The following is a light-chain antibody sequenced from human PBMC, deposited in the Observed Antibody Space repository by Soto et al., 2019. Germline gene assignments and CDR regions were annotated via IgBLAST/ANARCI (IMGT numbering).Light chain of an antibody. J-gene: IGLJ2*01. CDR2: EVS. CDR3: SSYAGSNNFVV. Sequence: QSALTQPPSASGSPGQSVTISCTGTSSDVGGYNYVSWYQLHPGKAPKLMISEVSKRPSGVPDRFSGSKSGNTASLTVSGLQAEDEADYYCSSYAGSNNFVVFGGGTKLTVL. CDR1: SSDVGGYNY. V-gene: IGLV2-8*01.